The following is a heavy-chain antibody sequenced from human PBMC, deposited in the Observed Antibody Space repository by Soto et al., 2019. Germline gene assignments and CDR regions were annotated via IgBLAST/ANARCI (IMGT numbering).Heavy chain of an antibody. J-gene: IGHJ4*02. Sequence: EVQLLESGGGLVQPGGSLRLSCAASGFTFSSYAMSWVRQAPGKGLELVSAISGSGGSTYYADSVKGRFTISRDNSNNTLYLHMNSLRAEDTAVYYCAKEPYSSSSTVYFFDYWGQGPLVTVSS. D-gene: IGHD6-6*01. V-gene: IGHV3-23*01. CDR3: AKEPYSSSSTVYFFDY. CDR2: ISGSGGST. CDR1: GFTFSSYA.